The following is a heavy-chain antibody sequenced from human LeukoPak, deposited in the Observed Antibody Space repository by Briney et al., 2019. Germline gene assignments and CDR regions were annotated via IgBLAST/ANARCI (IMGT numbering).Heavy chain of an antibody. CDR3: AKDHRRGRIVVVVAALQDYYYMDV. D-gene: IGHD2-15*01. Sequence: QAGGSLRLSCAASGFTFSSYAMHWVRQAPGKGLEWVSFIRYDGSNKYYADSVKGRFTISRDNSKNTLYLQMNSLRAEDTAVYYCAKDHRRGRIVVVVAALQDYYYMDVWGKGTTVTVSS. CDR1: GFTFSSYA. J-gene: IGHJ6*03. V-gene: IGHV3-30*02. CDR2: IRYDGSNK.